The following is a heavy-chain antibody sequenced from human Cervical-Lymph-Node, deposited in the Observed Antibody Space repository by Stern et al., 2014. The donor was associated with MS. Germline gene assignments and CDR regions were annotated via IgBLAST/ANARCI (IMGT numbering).Heavy chain of an antibody. D-gene: IGHD5-12*01. CDR1: GFSFRSYG. CDR3: AKDYSGTINF. V-gene: IGHV3-30*18. Sequence: VQLVESGGGVVRPGKSLRLSCAASGFSFRSYGMHWVRQTPGKGLAWVATISPDGRTEYYADSLRGRFSISRGNSNNTLYLQVNSLRPEDTAVYYCAKDYSGTINFWGQGTLVTVSS. J-gene: IGHJ4*02. CDR2: ISPDGRTE.